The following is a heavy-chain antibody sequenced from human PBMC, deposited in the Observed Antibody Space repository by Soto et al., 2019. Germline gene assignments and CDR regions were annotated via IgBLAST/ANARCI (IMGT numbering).Heavy chain of an antibody. CDR2: LNPNTGNS. D-gene: IGHD1-1*01. CDR3: ARRAETNGWNGFGADKYYFDF. Sequence: ASVKVSCKASGYTFTSYDIYWVRQATGQGLEWMGWLNPNTGNSGYAQKFQGRITVTSDTSINTVHMELSSLRSEDTAVYYCARRAETNGWNGFGADKYYFDFWGQGTRGTVSS. J-gene: IGHJ4*02. V-gene: IGHV1-8*01. CDR1: GYTFTSYD.